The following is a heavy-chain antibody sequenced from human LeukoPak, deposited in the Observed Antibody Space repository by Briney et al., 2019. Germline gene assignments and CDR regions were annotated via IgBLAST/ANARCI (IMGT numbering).Heavy chain of an antibody. D-gene: IGHD4-23*01. CDR1: RFTFSNYA. Sequence: GGSLRLSCAASRFTFSNYAMHWVRQAPGKGLEWVAVISYDGSNKYYADSVKGRFTISRDNSKNTLYLQMNSLRAEDTAVYYCAKGHDYGGNSVDYWGQGTLVTVSS. J-gene: IGHJ4*02. CDR2: ISYDGSNK. CDR3: AKGHDYGGNSVDY. V-gene: IGHV3-30*04.